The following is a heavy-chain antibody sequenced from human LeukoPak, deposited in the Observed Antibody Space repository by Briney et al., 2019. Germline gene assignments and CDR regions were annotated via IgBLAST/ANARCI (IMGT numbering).Heavy chain of an antibody. D-gene: IGHD5-18*01. CDR2: INPNSGGT. V-gene: IGHV1-2*02. Sequence: ASVKVSCKASGYTFTGYYMHWVRQAPGQGLEWMGWINPNSGGTNYAQKFQGRVTVTRDTSISTAYMELSRLRSDDTAVYYCARPPFLRGYSYGFWGQGTLVTVSS. J-gene: IGHJ4*02. CDR3: ARPPFLRGYSYGF. CDR1: GYTFTGYY.